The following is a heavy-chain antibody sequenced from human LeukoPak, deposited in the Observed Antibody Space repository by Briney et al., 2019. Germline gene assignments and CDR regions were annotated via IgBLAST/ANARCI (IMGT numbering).Heavy chain of an antibody. Sequence: PGGSLRLSCAASGFTFSSYWMSWVRQAPGKGLEWVSSISSSSSYIYYADSVKGRFTISRDNAKNSLYLQMNSLRAEDTAVYYCARDQTTVTTFDAFDIWGQGTMVTVSS. J-gene: IGHJ3*02. CDR1: GFTFSSYW. CDR2: ISSSSSYI. D-gene: IGHD4-17*01. CDR3: ARDQTTVTTFDAFDI. V-gene: IGHV3-21*01.